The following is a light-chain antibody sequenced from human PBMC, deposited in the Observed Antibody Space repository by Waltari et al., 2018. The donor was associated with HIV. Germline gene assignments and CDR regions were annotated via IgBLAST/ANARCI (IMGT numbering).Light chain of an antibody. CDR1: QSISSY. CDR2: DAS. CDR3: QQRSYSIT. J-gene: IGKJ5*01. Sequence: EIVLTQSPATLSLSPGERATLSCRASQSISSYLAWYQQKPGQAPRLLIYDASNMATGIPARFSGSGSGTDFTLTISSLEPEDFAVYYCQQRSYSITFGQGTRLEIK. V-gene: IGKV3-11*01.